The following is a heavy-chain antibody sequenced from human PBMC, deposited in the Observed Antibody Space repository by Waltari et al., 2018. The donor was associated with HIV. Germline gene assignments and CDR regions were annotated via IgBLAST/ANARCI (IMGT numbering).Heavy chain of an antibody. V-gene: IGHV4-34*02. CDR1: GGSFSGFY. Sequence: QVQLQQWGAGQVKPSETLSLTCLLSGGSFSGFYWTWVRPPPGKGLEWIGEIDQSGASRFNPSLKRRITISMDTSRSHFALKLSPVSPADTAVYYCARGPSLRAFRGNLYFNSSLDVWGQGTTVTVSS. J-gene: IGHJ6*02. CDR3: ARGPSLRAFRGNLYFNSSLDV. D-gene: IGHD1-1*01. CDR2: IDQSGAS.